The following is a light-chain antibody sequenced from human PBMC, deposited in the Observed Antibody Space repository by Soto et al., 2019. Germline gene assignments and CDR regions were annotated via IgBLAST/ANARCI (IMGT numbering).Light chain of an antibody. J-gene: IGLJ1*01. CDR2: GNS. CDR1: SSNIGAGYD. Sequence: QSVLTQPPSVSGAPGQRVTISCTGSSSNIGAGYDVHWYQQLPGTAPKLLIYGNSNRPSGVPDRFSGSKSGTSASLAITGLQAEDEADYYCQSYDSSLSGYVFGIGTKVTVX. CDR3: QSYDSSLSGYV. V-gene: IGLV1-40*01.